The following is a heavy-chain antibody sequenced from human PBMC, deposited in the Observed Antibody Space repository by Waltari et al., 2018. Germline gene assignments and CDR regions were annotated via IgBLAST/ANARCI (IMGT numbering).Heavy chain of an antibody. Sequence: QLQLQESGPGLAKPSETLSLTCTVSGGPISSSSYYWRWTRQPRGKGLEWIGSTYYSGSTYYTPSLKSRVTISVDTSKNQFSMKLSSVTAADTAVYYCARDRKYYYDSSGYYYGMDVWGQGTTVTVSS. CDR3: ARDRKYYYDSSGYYYGMDV. D-gene: IGHD3-22*01. V-gene: IGHV4-39*07. J-gene: IGHJ6*02. CDR1: GGPISSSSYY. CDR2: TYYSGST.